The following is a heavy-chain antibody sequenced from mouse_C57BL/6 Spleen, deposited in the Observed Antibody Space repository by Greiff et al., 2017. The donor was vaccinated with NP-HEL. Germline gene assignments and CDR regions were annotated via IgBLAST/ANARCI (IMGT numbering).Heavy chain of an antibody. J-gene: IGHJ3*01. CDR2: IYPGDGDT. Sequence: QVQLQQSGPELVKPGASVKISCKASGYAFSSSWMNWVKQRPGKGLEWIGRIYPGDGDTNYNGKFKGKATLTADKSSSTAYMQLSSLTSEDSAVYFCARKRYDSFAYWGQGTLVTVSA. D-gene: IGHD2-4*01. CDR3: ARKRYDSFAY. V-gene: IGHV1-82*01. CDR1: GYAFSSSW.